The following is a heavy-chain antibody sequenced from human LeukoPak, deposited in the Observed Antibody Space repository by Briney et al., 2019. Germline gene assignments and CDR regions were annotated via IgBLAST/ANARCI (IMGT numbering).Heavy chain of an antibody. V-gene: IGHV3-23*01. CDR2: ISGSGGTT. CDR1: GFTFSSYS. D-gene: IGHD6-19*01. Sequence: PGGSLRLSCAASGFTFSSYSISWVRQTPGKGLECVSAISGSGGTTYYANSVEGRFTISRDSSKNTVYLQMNSLRAEDTAVYYCAKRLSSGWYGVTFFDSWGQGTLVSVSS. CDR3: AKRLSSGWYGVTFFDS. J-gene: IGHJ4*02.